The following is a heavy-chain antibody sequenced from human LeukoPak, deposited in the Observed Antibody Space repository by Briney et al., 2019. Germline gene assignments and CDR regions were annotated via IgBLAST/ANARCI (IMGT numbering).Heavy chain of an antibody. V-gene: IGHV3-23*01. CDR3: ARETYYYDSSGTYLFDY. J-gene: IGHJ4*02. CDR1: GFTFSTFA. Sequence: GGSLRLSCAASGFTFSTFAMIWVRQPPGKGLEWVSSIFPSGGEIHYADSVRGRFTISRDNSKSTLSLQMNSLRAEDTALYYCARETYYYDSSGTYLFDYWGQGTLVTVSS. D-gene: IGHD3-22*01. CDR2: IFPSGGEI.